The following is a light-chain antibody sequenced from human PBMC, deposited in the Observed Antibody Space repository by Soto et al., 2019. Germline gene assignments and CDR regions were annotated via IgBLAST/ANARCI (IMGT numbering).Light chain of an antibody. CDR1: SSNIGTYT. J-gene: IGLJ1*01. Sequence: QSVLTQPPSASGTPGQRVTISCSGSSSNIGTYTVNWYQHLRGAAPKVLIFSNSHRPSGVPDRFSASKSGTSASLAISGLQSDDEADYYCAAWDDSLGGLYVFGTGTKLTVL. V-gene: IGLV1-44*01. CDR3: AAWDDSLGGLYV. CDR2: SNS.